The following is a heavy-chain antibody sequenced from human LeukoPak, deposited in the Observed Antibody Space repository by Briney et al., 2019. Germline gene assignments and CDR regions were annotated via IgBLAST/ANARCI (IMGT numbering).Heavy chain of an antibody. CDR3: ASPHPTYCGGDCYFDYYYYGMDV. Sequence: GASVKVSCKASGGTFSSYAISWVRQAPGQGLEWMGRIIPILGIANYAQKFQGRVTITADKSTSTAYMELSSLRSEDTAVYYCASPHPTYCGGDCYFDYYYYGMDVWGQGTTVTVSS. CDR2: IIPILGIA. CDR1: GGTFSSYA. D-gene: IGHD2-21*02. V-gene: IGHV1-69*04. J-gene: IGHJ6*02.